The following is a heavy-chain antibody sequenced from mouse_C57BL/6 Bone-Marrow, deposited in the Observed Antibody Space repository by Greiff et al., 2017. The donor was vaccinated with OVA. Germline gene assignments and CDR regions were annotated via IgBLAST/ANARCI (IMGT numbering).Heavy chain of an antibody. Sequence: VMLVESGGGLVQSGRSLRLSCATSGFTFSDFYMEWVRQAPGKGLEWIAASRNKANAYTTEYSASVKGRFIVSRDTSQRILYLQMNALRAEDTAIYDCARDAYYGSTYWYFDVWGTGTTVTVSS. CDR3: ARDAYYGSTYWYFDV. CDR1: GFTFSDFY. D-gene: IGHD1-1*01. CDR2: SRNKANAYTT. V-gene: IGHV7-1*01. J-gene: IGHJ1*03.